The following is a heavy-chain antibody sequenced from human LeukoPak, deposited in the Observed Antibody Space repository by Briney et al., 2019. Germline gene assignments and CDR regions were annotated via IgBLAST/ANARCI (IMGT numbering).Heavy chain of an antibody. CDR2: IYSDGDT. CDR1: GFTFSDSY. V-gene: IGHV3-66*02. CDR3: VRDPRDGYGHFDY. Sequence: GGSLRLSCAASGFTFSDSYMSWIRQAPGKGLEWVSVIYSDGDTYYADSVKGRFTISRDNSKNTLYLQMNSLKPEDTAVYYCVRDPRDGYGHFDYWGQGTLVTVSS. D-gene: IGHD5-24*01. J-gene: IGHJ4*02.